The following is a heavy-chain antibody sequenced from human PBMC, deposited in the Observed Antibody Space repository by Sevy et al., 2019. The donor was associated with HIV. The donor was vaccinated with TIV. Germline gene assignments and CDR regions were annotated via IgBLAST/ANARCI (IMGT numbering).Heavy chain of an antibody. J-gene: IGHJ6*02. D-gene: IGHD6-6*01. V-gene: IGHV1-18*04. Sequence: ASVKVSCKASGYTFTSYGISWVRQAPGQGLEWMGWISSYNGKTNIAQKLQDKFTMTTDTSTSTAYMELRSLRSDDTAVYYCARDGQVYSSSSGGYYYYGMYVWGQGTTVTVSS. CDR1: GYTFTSYG. CDR2: ISSYNGKT. CDR3: ARDGQVYSSSSGGYYYYGMYV.